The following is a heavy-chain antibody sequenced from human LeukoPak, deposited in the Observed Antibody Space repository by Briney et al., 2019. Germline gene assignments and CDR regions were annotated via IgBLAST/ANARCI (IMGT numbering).Heavy chain of an antibody. Sequence: SETLSLTCAVYGGSFSGYYWSWIRQPPGKGLEWIGEINHSGSTNYNPSLKSRVTISVDTSKNQFSLKLSSVTAADTAVYYCARGGQRKSKYYYGSGRTNHYYYGMDVWGQGTTVTVSS. J-gene: IGHJ6*02. CDR2: INHSGST. CDR1: GGSFSGYY. CDR3: ARGGQRKSKYYYGSGRTNHYYYGMDV. D-gene: IGHD3-10*01. V-gene: IGHV4-34*01.